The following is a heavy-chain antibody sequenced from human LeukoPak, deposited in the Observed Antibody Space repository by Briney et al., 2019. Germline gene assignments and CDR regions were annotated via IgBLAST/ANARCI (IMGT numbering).Heavy chain of an antibody. Sequence: PGGSLRLSCAASGFTFSSYAMSWVRQAPGKGLEWVSGISGSGGTTYYADSVQGRFTISRDNSKKTVFLQMSSLRAEDTAVYYCAKGDVVTAIIPPDYWGQGTLVTVSS. CDR2: ISGSGGTT. CDR3: AKGDVVTAIIPPDY. D-gene: IGHD5-12*01. V-gene: IGHV3-23*01. CDR1: GFTFSSYA. J-gene: IGHJ4*02.